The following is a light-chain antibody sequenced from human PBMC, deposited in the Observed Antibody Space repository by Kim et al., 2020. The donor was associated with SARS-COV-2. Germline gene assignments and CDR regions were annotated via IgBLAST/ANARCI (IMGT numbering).Light chain of an antibody. CDR2: DVS. CDR3: SSFTDSSTWV. V-gene: IGLV2-14*03. Sequence: QAITISCTGTRTDVGGYDYVAWYQQQPGKAHRLVIDDVSSRSAGGSNRFSGSRAGNAASLTISGLERGEGGDYYCSSFTDSSTWVCGGGTQLTDL. CDR1: RTDVGGYDY. J-gene: IGLJ3*02.